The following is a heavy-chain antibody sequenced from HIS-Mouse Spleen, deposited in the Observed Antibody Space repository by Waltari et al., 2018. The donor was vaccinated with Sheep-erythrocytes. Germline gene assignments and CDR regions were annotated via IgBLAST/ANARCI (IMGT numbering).Heavy chain of an antibody. V-gene: IGHV1-69*04. J-gene: IGHJ4*02. CDR1: GGTFSSYA. CDR3: AQTGATTPHFDY. CDR2: IITILGIA. Sequence: VQLVQSGAEVKKPGSSVKVSCKASGGTFSSYAISWVRQAPGQGLEWMGRIITILGIANYAQKFQGRVTITADKSTSTAYMELSSLRSEDTAVYYCAQTGATTPHFDYWGQGTLVTVSS. D-gene: IGHD1-26*01.